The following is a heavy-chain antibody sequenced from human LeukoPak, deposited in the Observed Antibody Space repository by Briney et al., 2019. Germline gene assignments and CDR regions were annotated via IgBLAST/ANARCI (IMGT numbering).Heavy chain of an antibody. V-gene: IGHV4-39*07. CDR1: GGSISSRTYY. Sequence: PSETLSLTCTVSGGSISSRTYYWGWIRRPPGKGLQWIGSIYYSGSTYYNPSLKSRVTVSVDTSKNQFSLKLASVNAADTAVYYCAGIKTAGNAYYYGLVVWGQGTTVTVSS. J-gene: IGHJ6*02. CDR3: AGIKTAGNAYYYGLVV. CDR2: IYYSGST. D-gene: IGHD4-23*01.